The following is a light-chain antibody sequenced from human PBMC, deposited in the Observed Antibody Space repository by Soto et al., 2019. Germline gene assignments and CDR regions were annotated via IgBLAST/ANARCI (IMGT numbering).Light chain of an antibody. V-gene: IGKV4-1*01. CDR3: QQYYSTPGIT. J-gene: IGKJ5*01. Sequence: DIVMTQSPDSLAVSLGERATINCKSSQSVLYSSNNKNYLAWYQQKPGQPPKLLIYWASTRESGAPDRFSGSGSGTDFTLTISSLQAEDVAVYYCQQYYSTPGITFGQGTRLEIK. CDR2: WAS. CDR1: QSVLYSSNNKNY.